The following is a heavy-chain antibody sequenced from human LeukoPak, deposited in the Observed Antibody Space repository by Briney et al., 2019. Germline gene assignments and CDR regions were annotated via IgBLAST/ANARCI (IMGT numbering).Heavy chain of an antibody. V-gene: IGHV1-18*01. D-gene: IGHD3-22*01. CDR1: GYTFTSYG. J-gene: IGHJ6*03. Sequence: ASVKVSCKASGYTFTSYGICWVRQAPGQGLEWMGWISAYNGNTNYAQKLQGRVTMTTDTSTSTAYMELRSLRSDDTAVYYCARDRRMIVVVRHMDVWGKGTTVTVSS. CDR2: ISAYNGNT. CDR3: ARDRRMIVVVRHMDV.